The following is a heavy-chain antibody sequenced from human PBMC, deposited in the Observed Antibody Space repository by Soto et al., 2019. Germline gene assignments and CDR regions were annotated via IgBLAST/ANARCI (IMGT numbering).Heavy chain of an antibody. Sequence: PGGSLRLSCAASGFTFSDYYMSWIRQAPGKGLEWVSYISSSGSTIYYADSVKGRFTISRDNAKNSLYLQMNSLRAEDTAVYYCAASGWSQVTHSFDYWGQGTLVTVSS. CDR2: ISSSGSTI. V-gene: IGHV3-11*01. J-gene: IGHJ4*02. CDR1: GFTFSDYY. D-gene: IGHD6-19*01. CDR3: AASGWSQVTHSFDY.